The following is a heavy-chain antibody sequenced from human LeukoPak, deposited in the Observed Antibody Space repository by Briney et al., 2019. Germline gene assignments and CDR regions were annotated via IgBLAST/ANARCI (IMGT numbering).Heavy chain of an antibody. D-gene: IGHD2-2*02. Sequence: AGSLSLSCAASGCTFSSYARSWVRQAPGKGLEWVSGIGGSNGNTYYAYSVKGRFTICRDNPKTTLYLQMNSVRAEDTAVYYCAKDESRLIPLYFDYWGQGTLVTVSS. CDR1: GCTFSSYA. J-gene: IGHJ4*02. V-gene: IGHV3-23*01. CDR2: IGGSNGNT. CDR3: AKDESRLIPLYFDY.